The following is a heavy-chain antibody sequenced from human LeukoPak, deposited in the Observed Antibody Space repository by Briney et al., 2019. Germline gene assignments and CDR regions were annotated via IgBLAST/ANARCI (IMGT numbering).Heavy chain of an antibody. D-gene: IGHD3-9*01. V-gene: IGHV3-21*01. J-gene: IGHJ4*02. Sequence: PGGSLRLSCAASGFTFSSYTMNWVRQAPGKGLEWVSSISSSGNYIHYADSVKGRFTISRDNSKNTLYLQMNSLRPEDTALYYCAGQYYDIVTGYRPLDYWGQGALVTVSS. CDR3: AGQYYDIVTGYRPLDY. CDR1: GFTFSSYT. CDR2: ISSSGNYI.